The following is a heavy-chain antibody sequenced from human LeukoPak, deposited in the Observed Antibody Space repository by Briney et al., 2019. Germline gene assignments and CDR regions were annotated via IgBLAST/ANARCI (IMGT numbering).Heavy chain of an antibody. CDR1: GYSFTSYW. CDR3: ARQEQYSSSWYFDY. Sequence: GESLQISCKGSGYSFTSYWIGWVRQLPGKGLEWMGIIYPGDSDTRYSPSFQGQVTISADKSISTAYLQWSSLKASDTAMYYCARQEQYSSSWYFDYWGQGTLVPSPQ. J-gene: IGHJ4*02. D-gene: IGHD6-13*01. CDR2: IYPGDSDT. V-gene: IGHV5-51*01.